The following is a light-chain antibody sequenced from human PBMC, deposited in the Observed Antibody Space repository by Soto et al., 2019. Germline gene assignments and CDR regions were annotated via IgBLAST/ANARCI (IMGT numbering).Light chain of an antibody. CDR2: DAS. Sequence: DIQMTQSPSTLSASVGDRVTITCRASQSISSWLAWYQQKPGKAHKLLIYDASSVESGVPSRFSGSGSGTEFTLTISSLQPDDFASYYCQQYNSYSTFGQGTKVEIK. V-gene: IGKV1-5*01. CDR3: QQYNSYST. CDR1: QSISSW. J-gene: IGKJ1*01.